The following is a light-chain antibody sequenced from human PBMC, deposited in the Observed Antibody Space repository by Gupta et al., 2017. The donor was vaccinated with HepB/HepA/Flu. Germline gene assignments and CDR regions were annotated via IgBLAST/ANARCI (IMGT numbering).Light chain of an antibody. CDR1: DIESKN. Sequence: SYELTQPVSVSMVPGQTASITCGAKDIESKNVPWYQQKPGQAPVLVIYRDTNRPSGIPERFSGSNSGNTATLTISRAQAGDEADYYCQVWDSSAGVVFGGGTKLTVL. V-gene: IGLV3-9*01. CDR2: RDT. J-gene: IGLJ2*01. CDR3: QVWDSSAGVV.